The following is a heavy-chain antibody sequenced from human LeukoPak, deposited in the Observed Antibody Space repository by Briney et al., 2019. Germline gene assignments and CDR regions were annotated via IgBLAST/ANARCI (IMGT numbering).Heavy chain of an antibody. J-gene: IGHJ3*02. CDR1: GFSFSDHY. Sequence: TGGSLRLSCAVSGFSFSDHYMDWVRQAPGKGLEWVGRARNKAKSYTTEYAASVKGRFTVSRDDSKNLLYLQLNSLKTEDTAVYYCARAARERHVKSYYYGIDIGGQGTMVTVSS. CDR3: ARAARERHVKSYYYGIDI. CDR2: ARNKAKSYTT. V-gene: IGHV3-72*01. D-gene: IGHD3-10*01.